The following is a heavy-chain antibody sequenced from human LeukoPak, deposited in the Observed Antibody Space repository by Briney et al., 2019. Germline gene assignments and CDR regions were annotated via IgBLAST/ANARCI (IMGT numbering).Heavy chain of an antibody. J-gene: IGHJ4*02. CDR3: ASIAVTGTYVDY. CDR2: IYHIGST. CDR1: GGSITSSNW. Sequence: KSSETLSLTCAVSGGSITSSNWWTWVRQPPGKGLEWIGEIYHIGSTNYSPSLKSRLTILVDKSKNQFSLRLNSVTAADTAVYYCASIAVTGTYVDYWGQGTLVTVSS. D-gene: IGHD1-1*01. V-gene: IGHV4-4*02.